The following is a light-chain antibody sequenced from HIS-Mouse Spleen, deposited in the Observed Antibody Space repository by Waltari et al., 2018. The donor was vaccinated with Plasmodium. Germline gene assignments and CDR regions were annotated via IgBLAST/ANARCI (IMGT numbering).Light chain of an antibody. V-gene: IGKV1-27*01. CDR3: QKYNSAPLT. CDR2: AAS. J-gene: IGKJ4*01. CDR1: QGISNY. Sequence: DIQMTQSPSSLSASLGDRVTIPCRASQGISNYLAWYQQKPGKVPKLLIYAASTLQSGVSSRFSGSGSGTDVTLTISSLQPEDVATYYCQKYNSAPLTFGGGTKVEIK.